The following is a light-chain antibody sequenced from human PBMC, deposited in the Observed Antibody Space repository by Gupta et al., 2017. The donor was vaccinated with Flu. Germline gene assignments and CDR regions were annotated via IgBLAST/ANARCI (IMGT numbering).Light chain of an antibody. J-gene: IGKJ2*01. CDR2: GGA. Sequence: DIVSTQSPDTLSLSPGERATPSCRASQIVSSSYLAWYQQKPRQARRILIYGGASRVTGIIVSISGSAYCTAFTRTLCRVDAEDYEGKYGHQSLYTFGQGTKLEIK. CDR1: QIVSSSY. CDR3: HQSLYT. V-gene: IGKV3-20*01.